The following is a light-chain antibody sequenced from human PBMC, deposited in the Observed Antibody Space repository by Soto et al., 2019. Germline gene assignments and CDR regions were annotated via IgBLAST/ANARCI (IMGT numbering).Light chain of an antibody. J-gene: IGKJ5*01. V-gene: IGKV3D-11*02. Sequence: EMVLTHSPATLSLSPCERATLSYSASQSVSSSYLAWYQQKPGQTPRLLIYDASNRATGIPARFSGSGSGTDFTLTISSLEPEDFAVYYCQHRNNWHITFGQGTRLEIK. CDR1: QSVSSSY. CDR2: DAS. CDR3: QHRNNWHIT.